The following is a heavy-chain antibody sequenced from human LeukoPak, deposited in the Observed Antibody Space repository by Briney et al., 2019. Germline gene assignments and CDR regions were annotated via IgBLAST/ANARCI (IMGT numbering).Heavy chain of an antibody. Sequence: SETLSLTCTVSGGSISSYYWSWIRQPPGKELEWIGYIYYSGSTNYNPSLKSRVTISVDTSKNQFSLKLSSVTAADTAVYYCARGDYYGTGRPFDYWGQGTLVTVSS. CDR3: ARGDYYGTGRPFDY. CDR2: IYYSGST. V-gene: IGHV4-59*01. D-gene: IGHD3-10*01. J-gene: IGHJ4*02. CDR1: GGSISSYY.